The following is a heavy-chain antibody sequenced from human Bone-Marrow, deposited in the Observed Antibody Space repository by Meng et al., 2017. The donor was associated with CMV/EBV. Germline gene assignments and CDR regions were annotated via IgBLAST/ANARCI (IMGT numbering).Heavy chain of an antibody. CDR3: ARDDRVVVPAANNWFDP. J-gene: IGHJ5*02. Sequence: YTCTREGISWVRQAPGQGLEWMGWISAYNGNTNYAQKLQGRVTMTTDTSTSTDYMELRSLRSDDTAVYYCARDDRVVVPAANNWFDPWGQGTLVTVSS. CDR2: ISAYNGNT. D-gene: IGHD2-2*01. V-gene: IGHV1-18*01. CDR1: YTCTREG.